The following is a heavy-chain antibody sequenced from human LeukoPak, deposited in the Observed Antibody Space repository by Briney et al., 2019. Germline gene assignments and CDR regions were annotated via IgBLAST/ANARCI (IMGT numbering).Heavy chain of an antibody. CDR1: GGSISSHY. CDR3: ATVESAWYSSSWYWFDP. CDR2: IYYSGST. D-gene: IGHD6-13*01. Sequence: PSETLSLTCTVSGGSISSHYWSWIRQPPGKGLEWIGYIYYSGSTNYNPSLKSRVTISVDTSKNQFSLKLSSVTAADTAVYYCATVESAWYSSSWYWFDPWGQGTLVTVSS. V-gene: IGHV4-59*11. J-gene: IGHJ5*02.